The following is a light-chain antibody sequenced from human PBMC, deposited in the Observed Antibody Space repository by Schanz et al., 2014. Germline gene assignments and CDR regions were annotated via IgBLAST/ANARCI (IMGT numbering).Light chain of an antibody. CDR2: DAS. Sequence: EIVLTQSPGTLSLSPGERATLSCRASQSVSSSYLAWYQQKPGQAPRLLISDASNRATGTPARFSGSGSGTDFTLTISSREPEDFAVYYCQQRSNWPPLTFGGGTKVEIK. CDR3: QQRSNWPPLT. CDR1: QSVSSSY. J-gene: IGKJ4*01. V-gene: IGKV3D-20*02.